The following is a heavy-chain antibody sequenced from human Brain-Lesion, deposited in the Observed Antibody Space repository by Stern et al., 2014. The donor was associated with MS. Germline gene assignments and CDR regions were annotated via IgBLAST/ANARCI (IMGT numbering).Heavy chain of an antibody. Sequence: QVQLVQSGAEVQQPGASVKVSCKASGYTFTGYYMPWVRQAPGQGLEWMGWINPKSGGTNYAQKFQGWVTMTRDTSINTAYMELSRLRSDDTAVYYCATYYYDSTGYNDFWGQGTLVTVSS. V-gene: IGHV1-2*04. CDR3: ATYYYDSTGYNDF. J-gene: IGHJ4*02. CDR2: INPKSGGT. D-gene: IGHD3-22*01. CDR1: GYTFTGYY.